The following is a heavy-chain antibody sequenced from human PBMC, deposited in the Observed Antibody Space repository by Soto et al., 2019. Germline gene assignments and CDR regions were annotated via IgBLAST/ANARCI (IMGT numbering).Heavy chain of an antibody. CDR2: IYYSGST. V-gene: IGHV4-59*08. Sequence: SETLSLTRTVSGGSISSYYWSWIRQPPGKGLEWIGYIYYSGSTNYNPSLKSRVTISVDTSKNQFSLKLSSVTAADTAVYYCARARPFGGYDFWSGYYRDRTVGRDHDAFDIWGQGTMVTVSS. D-gene: IGHD3-3*01. CDR3: ARARPFGGYDFWSGYYRDRTVGRDHDAFDI. J-gene: IGHJ3*02. CDR1: GGSISSYY.